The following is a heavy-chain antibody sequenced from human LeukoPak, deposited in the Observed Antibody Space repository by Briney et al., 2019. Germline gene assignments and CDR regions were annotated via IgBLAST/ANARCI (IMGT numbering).Heavy chain of an antibody. CDR3: TRGRRATHDY. D-gene: IGHD1-26*01. J-gene: IGHJ4*02. CDR1: GFTFGDYS. CDR2: IRSKAYGGTT. Sequence: SLRLSCTASGFTFGDYSMNWVRQAPGKGLEWEGFIRSKAYGGTTEYAASVKGRFTISRDDSKSIAYLQMNSLKTEDTAVYYCTRGRRATHDYWGQGTLVTVSS. V-gene: IGHV3-49*04.